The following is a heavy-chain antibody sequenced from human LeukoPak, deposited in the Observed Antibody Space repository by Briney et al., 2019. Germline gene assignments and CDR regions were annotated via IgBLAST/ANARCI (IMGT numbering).Heavy chain of an antibody. J-gene: IGHJ4*02. D-gene: IGHD3-9*01. Sequence: SETLSLTCAVYGGSFSGYYWSWIRQPPGKGLEWIGEINHSGSTNYNPSLKSRVTISVDTSKNQFSLKLSSVTAADTAVYYCARNDILTGYYYYFDYWGQGTLVTVSS. CDR3: ARNDILTGYYYYFDY. CDR2: INHSGST. CDR1: GGSFSGYY. V-gene: IGHV4-34*01.